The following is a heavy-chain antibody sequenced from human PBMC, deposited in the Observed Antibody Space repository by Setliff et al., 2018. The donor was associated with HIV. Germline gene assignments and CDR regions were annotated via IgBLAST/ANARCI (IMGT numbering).Heavy chain of an antibody. CDR3: ARARGPPLPVLDF. J-gene: IGHJ4*02. V-gene: IGHV4-39*01. CDR2: IYYSGST. Sequence: PSETLSLTCTVSGGSISSSSYYWGWIRQPPGKGLEWIGSIYYSGSTYYNPSLKSRVTISVDTSKNQFSLKLSSVTAADTAVYFCARARGPPLPVLDFWGPGTLVTVSS. CDR1: GGSISSSSYY. D-gene: IGHD3-10*01.